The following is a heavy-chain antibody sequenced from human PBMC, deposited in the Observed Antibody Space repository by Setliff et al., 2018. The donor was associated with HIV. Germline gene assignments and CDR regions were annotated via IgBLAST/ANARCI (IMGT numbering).Heavy chain of an antibody. CDR3: ARGTTATAYYYYMDV. Sequence: ASVKVSCKASGYTFTDYYMHWVQQAPGKGLEWMGRVEPQHGETIFAGKFQGRVTITADTSTDTAYMELSSLRSEDTAVYFCARGTTATAYYYYMDVWGKGTTVTVSS. CDR2: VEPQHGET. V-gene: IGHV1-69-2*01. D-gene: IGHD4-17*01. CDR1: GYTFTDYY. J-gene: IGHJ6*03.